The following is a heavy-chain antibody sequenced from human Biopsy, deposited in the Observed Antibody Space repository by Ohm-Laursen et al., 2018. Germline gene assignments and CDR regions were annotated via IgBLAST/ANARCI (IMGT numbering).Heavy chain of an antibody. V-gene: IGHV4-39*01. CDR1: GGSISRSSYY. Sequence: SETLSLTCIVTGGSISRSSYYWDWIRQPPGKGLEWIGSIYYSGSTYYNPSLKSRVTISADRSMNQYSLKLTSVTAADTAMYYCARQEFATSPLDYWGQGSLVTVSS. D-gene: IGHD3-10*01. CDR2: IYYSGST. CDR3: ARQEFATSPLDY. J-gene: IGHJ4*02.